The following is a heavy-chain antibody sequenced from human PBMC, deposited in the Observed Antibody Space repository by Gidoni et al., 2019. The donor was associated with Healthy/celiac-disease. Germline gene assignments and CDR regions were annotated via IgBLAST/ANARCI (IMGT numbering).Heavy chain of an antibody. CDR2: IYYSGST. V-gene: IGHV4-39*01. J-gene: IGHJ6*02. CDR1: GGSLSSSSYY. CDR3: ASVRGMDV. Sequence: QLQLQESGPGLVKPSETLSLTCTVSGGSLSSSSYYWRWIRQPPGKGLEWIGSIYYSGSTYYNPPLKSRVTISVDTSKNQFSLKLSSVTAADTAVYYCASVRGMDVWGQGTTVTVSS.